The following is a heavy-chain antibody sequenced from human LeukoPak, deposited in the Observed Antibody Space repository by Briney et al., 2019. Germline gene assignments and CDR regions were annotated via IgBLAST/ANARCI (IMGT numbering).Heavy chain of an antibody. V-gene: IGHV4-59*01. CDR2: IYYSGST. J-gene: IGHJ5*02. CDR3: ARDACSSTSCYEDNWFDP. Sequence: SETLSLTCTVSGGSISSYYWSWIRQPPGKGLEWIGYIYYSGSTNYNPSLKSRVTISVDTSKNQFSLKLSSVTAADTAVYYCARDACSSTSCYEDNWFDPWGQGTLVTVSS. CDR1: GGSISSYY. D-gene: IGHD2-2*01.